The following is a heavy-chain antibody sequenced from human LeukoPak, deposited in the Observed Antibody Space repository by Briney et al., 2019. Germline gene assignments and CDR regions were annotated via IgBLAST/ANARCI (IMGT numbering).Heavy chain of an antibody. Sequence: GASVKVSCKASGYTFTSYGISWVRQAPGQGLEWMGWISAYNGNTNYAQKLQGRVTMTTDTSTSTAYMELRSLRSDDTAVYYCARSGYCSGGSCSPDAFDIWGQGTMVTVSP. V-gene: IGHV1-18*01. CDR2: ISAYNGNT. CDR3: ARSGYCSGGSCSPDAFDI. CDR1: GYTFTSYG. D-gene: IGHD2-15*01. J-gene: IGHJ3*02.